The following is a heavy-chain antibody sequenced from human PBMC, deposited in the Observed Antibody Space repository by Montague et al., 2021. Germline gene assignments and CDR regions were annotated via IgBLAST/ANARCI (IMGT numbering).Heavy chain of an antibody. CDR1: GGSISSGGYY. J-gene: IGHJ6*03. V-gene: IGHV4-31*03. D-gene: IGHD3-10*01. CDR3: ARAFGEPPPPFYFYMDV. CDR2: IYYSGST. Sequence: TLSLTCTVSGGSISSGGYYWSWIRQHPGKGLEWIGYIYYSGSTYYNPSLKSRATMSIDTSENHFSLKLNSVTAADTAVYYCARAFGEPPPPFYFYMDVWGKGTTVSVSS.